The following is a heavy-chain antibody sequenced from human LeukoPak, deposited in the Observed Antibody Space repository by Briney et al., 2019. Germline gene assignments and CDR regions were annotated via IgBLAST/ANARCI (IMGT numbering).Heavy chain of an antibody. Sequence: GASVKDSCKASGDTFTTYEMNGVRQARGQGREGMGWMNPKSGKTVYVKKFQGRVIMTRDTSKSTAYMELSSLRSEDTAVYYCGRAITIFDYYYMDVWGKGSTVTVSS. D-gene: IGHD3-3*01. V-gene: IGHV1-8*01. CDR2: MNPKSGKT. CDR1: GDTFTTYE. J-gene: IGHJ6*03. CDR3: GRAITIFDYYYMDV.